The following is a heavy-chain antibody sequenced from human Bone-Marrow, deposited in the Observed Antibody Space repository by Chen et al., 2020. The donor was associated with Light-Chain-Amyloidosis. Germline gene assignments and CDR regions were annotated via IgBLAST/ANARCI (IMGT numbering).Heavy chain of an antibody. CDR1: GASISSYY. CDR2: LYHSGGI. D-gene: IGHD6-19*01. Sequence: GLVKPSETLSLTCTVSGASISSYYWSWIRQSPRKGLEWIGYLYHSGGINYNPSFTSRVTLSIDTSKNQFSLKLSSVTAADTAIYYCARLRGYNSAWVDYWGQGTLVTVSS. J-gene: IGHJ4*02. CDR3: ARLRGYNSAWVDY. V-gene: IGHV4-59*01.